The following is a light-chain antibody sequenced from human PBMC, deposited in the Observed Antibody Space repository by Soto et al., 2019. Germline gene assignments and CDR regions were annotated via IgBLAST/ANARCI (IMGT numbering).Light chain of an antibody. V-gene: IGLV2-8*01. Sequence: QSALTQPPSASGSPGQSVTISCTGTSSDVGGYNYVSWYQQHPGKAPKLMIYEVSKRPSGVPDRFSGSKSGNTASLTVSGLQAEDEAAYYCSSNAGSNSFLVVFGGGTNLTVL. CDR1: SSDVGGYNY. CDR3: SSNAGSNSFLVV. J-gene: IGLJ2*01. CDR2: EVS.